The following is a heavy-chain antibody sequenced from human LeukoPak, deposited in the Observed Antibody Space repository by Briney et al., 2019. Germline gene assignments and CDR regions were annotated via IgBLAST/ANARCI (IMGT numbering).Heavy chain of an antibody. J-gene: IGHJ6*02. CDR2: INTNTGNP. V-gene: IGHV7-4-1*02. Sequence: GASVKVSCKASGYTFTSYAMNWVRQAPGQGLEWMGWINTNTGNPTYAQGFTGRFVFSLDTSVSTAYLQISSLKAEDTAVYYCARGDYAYYYYYGMDVWGQGTTVTVSS. D-gene: IGHD4-17*01. CDR1: GYTFTSYA. CDR3: ARGDYAYYYYYGMDV.